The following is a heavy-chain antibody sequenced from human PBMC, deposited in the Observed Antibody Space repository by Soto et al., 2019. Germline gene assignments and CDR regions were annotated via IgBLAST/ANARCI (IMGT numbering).Heavy chain of an antibody. D-gene: IGHD3-16*02. Sequence: PSETLSLTCTVSGGSISSGGYYWSCIRQHPGKGLEWIGYIYYSGSTYYNPSLKSRVTISVDTSKNQFSLKLSSVTAADTAVYYCARAVLSKYYYYGMDVWGQGTTVTVS. V-gene: IGHV4-31*03. J-gene: IGHJ6*02. CDR3: ARAVLSKYYYYGMDV. CDR1: GGSISSGGYY. CDR2: IYYSGST.